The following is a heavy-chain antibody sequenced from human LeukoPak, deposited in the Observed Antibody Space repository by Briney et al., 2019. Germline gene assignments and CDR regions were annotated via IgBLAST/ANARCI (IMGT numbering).Heavy chain of an antibody. D-gene: IGHD6-13*01. CDR2: IYSGDGGT. CDR3: ARDIAAAVDY. CDR1: GFTVSSNY. J-gene: IGHJ4*02. V-gene: IGHV3-66*01. Sequence: GGSLRLSCAASGFTVSSNYMSWVRQAPGKGLKCVSVIYSGDGGTYYADSVKGRFTISRDNANNTLYLQMNSLRAEDTAIYYCARDIAAAVDYWGQGTLVTVSS.